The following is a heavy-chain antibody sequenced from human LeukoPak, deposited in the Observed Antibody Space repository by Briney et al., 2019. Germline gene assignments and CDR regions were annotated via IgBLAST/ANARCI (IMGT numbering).Heavy chain of an antibody. CDR2: SRNKASSYTT. Sequence: GGSLRLSCAASGFKFSDHYIDWVRQAPGKGLEWVGRSRNKASSYTTEYAASVEGRFTISRDVSESSLYLQMNSLRTEDTAVYYCATGEITFGGVIATDYWGQGTLVTVSS. CDR1: GFKFSDHY. J-gene: IGHJ4*02. V-gene: IGHV3-72*01. CDR3: ATGEITFGGVIATDY. D-gene: IGHD3-16*02.